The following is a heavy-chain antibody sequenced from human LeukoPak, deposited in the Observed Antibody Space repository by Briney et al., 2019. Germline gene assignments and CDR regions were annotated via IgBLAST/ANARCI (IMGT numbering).Heavy chain of an antibody. Sequence: GGSLRLSCAASGFTVSSNYMSWVRQAPGKGLEWVSVIYSGGRTFYADSVKGRFTISRDNSKNTLYLQMNSLRAEDTAVYYCAIYDSSGYYNYWGQGTLVTVSS. V-gene: IGHV3-53*01. J-gene: IGHJ4*02. CDR2: IYSGGRT. D-gene: IGHD3-22*01. CDR3: AIYDSSGYYNY. CDR1: GFTVSSNY.